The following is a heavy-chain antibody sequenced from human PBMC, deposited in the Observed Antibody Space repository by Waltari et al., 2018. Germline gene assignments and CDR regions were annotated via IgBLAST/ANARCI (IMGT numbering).Heavy chain of an antibody. CDR1: GASITSHF. J-gene: IGHJ3*02. D-gene: IGHD1-26*01. V-gene: IGHV4-59*11. CDR2: MYFSGTQ. Sequence: VQLQESGPGLVKPSETLSLSCDVSGASITSHFWSWIRQAPGKGLEWIGYMYFSGTQNYNSSCKSRVTISRDTSKNHFSLNLRAVTAADTAIYYCARLPRGSGIIGAFDSWGQGTQVTVSS. CDR3: ARLPRGSGIIGAFDS.